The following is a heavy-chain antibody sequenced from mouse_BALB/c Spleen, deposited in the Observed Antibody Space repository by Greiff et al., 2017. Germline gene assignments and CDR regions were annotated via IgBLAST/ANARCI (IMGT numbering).Heavy chain of an antibody. V-gene: IGHV5-17*02. CDR1: GFTFSSFG. Sequence: EVKLVESGGGLVQPGGSRKLSCAASGFTFSSFGMHWVRQAPEKGLAWVAYISSGSSTIYYADTVKGRFTISRDNPKNTLFLQMTSLRSEDTAMYYCARSTMITTRSPGAWFAYWGQGTLVTVSA. D-gene: IGHD2-4*01. CDR3: ARSTMITTRSPGAWFAY. CDR2: ISSGSSTI. J-gene: IGHJ3*01.